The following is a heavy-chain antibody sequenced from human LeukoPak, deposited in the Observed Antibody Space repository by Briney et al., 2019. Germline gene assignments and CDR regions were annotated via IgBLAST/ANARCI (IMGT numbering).Heavy chain of an antibody. D-gene: IGHD4-17*01. V-gene: IGHV4-59*11. CDR2: ISYIGTT. Sequence: SETLSLTCAVSGDSFSSHYWTWIRQPPGRGLEWIGYISYIGTTNYNPSLKSRVTISIDTSKNQFSLKLSSVTTADTAVYYCARDLVTVTKGFNIWGLGTMVSVSS. CDR1: GDSFSSHY. J-gene: IGHJ3*02. CDR3: ARDLVTVTKGFNI.